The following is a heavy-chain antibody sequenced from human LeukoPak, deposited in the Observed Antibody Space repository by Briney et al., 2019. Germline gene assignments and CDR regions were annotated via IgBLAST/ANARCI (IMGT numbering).Heavy chain of an antibody. D-gene: IGHD3-10*01. CDR1: GFTYTKHA. V-gene: IGHV3-30*04. J-gene: IGHJ4*02. CDR3: ARSMVRGVIMV. Sequence: GGSLRLSCAASGFTYTKHAMHWVRLAPGKGLEWVAVISYDGSNKKYADSVKGRFTISRDNSKNTLYLQMNSLRAEDTAVYYCARSMVRGVIMVWGQGTLVTVSS. CDR2: ISYDGSNK.